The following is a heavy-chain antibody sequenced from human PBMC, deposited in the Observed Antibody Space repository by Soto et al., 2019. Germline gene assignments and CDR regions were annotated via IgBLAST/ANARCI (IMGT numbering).Heavy chain of an antibody. V-gene: IGHV4-34*01. D-gene: IGHD3-10*01. J-gene: IGHJ5*01. CDR2: INHSGST. CDR1: GGSFSGYY. Sequence: SETLSLTCAVYGGSFSGYYWSWIRQPPGKGLEWIGEINHSGSTNYNPSLKSRVTISVDTSKNQFSLKLSSVTAADTAVYYCARGRWGYYYCSGSQGAWLDFWGQGTLVTVSS. CDR3: ARGRWGYYYCSGSQGAWLDF.